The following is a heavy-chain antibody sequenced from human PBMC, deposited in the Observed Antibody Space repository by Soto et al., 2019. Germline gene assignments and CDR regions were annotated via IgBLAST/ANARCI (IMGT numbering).Heavy chain of an antibody. V-gene: IGHV3-30*18. CDR3: AKGILSATIGPYAMDV. Sequence: PGGSLRLSCEASGFAFSSCAMHWVRQAPGKGLEWVGVISYDGNYIYYADSVKGRFTISRDNSKNTLYVQVNSLRPEDTAVYYCAKGILSATIGPYAMDVWGQGTTVTVSS. CDR1: GFAFSSCA. J-gene: IGHJ6*02. D-gene: IGHD3-16*01. CDR2: ISYDGNYI.